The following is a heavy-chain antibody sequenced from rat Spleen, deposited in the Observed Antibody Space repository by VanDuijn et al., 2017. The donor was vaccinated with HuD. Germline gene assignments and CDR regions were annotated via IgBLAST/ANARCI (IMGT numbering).Heavy chain of an antibody. CDR1: GFTFSRYW. D-gene: IGHD1-1*01. J-gene: IGHJ2*01. CDR2: ISSGGGGT. Sequence: EVQLAETGGGLVQPGRSLKLSCVASGFTFSRYWMYWVRQAPKKGLEWVASISSGGGGTYYPDSVKGRFTISRDNAKSTLYLQMDSLRSEDTATYYCARNGLQWLDYWGQGVMVTVSS. V-gene: IGHV5-58*01. CDR3: ARNGLQWLDY.